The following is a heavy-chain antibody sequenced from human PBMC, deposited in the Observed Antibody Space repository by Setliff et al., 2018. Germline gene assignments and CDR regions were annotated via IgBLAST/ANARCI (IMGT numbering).Heavy chain of an antibody. CDR3: ARDTRMIAAAGTFGYYYYYMDV. CDR1: GYTFTSYG. J-gene: IGHJ6*03. V-gene: IGHV1-18*01. Sequence: ASVKVSCKASGYTFTSYGISWARQAPGQGLEWMGWISAYNGNTNYAQKLQGRVTMTTDTSTSTAYMELRSLRSDDTAVYYCARDTRMIAAAGTFGYYYYYMDVWG. CDR2: ISAYNGNT. D-gene: IGHD6-13*01.